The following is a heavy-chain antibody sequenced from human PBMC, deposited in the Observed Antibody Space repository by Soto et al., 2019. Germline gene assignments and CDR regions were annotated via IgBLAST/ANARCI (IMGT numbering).Heavy chain of an antibody. D-gene: IGHD3-3*01. CDR1: GYSFSSYW. Sequence: GESLKISCKGSGYSFSSYWIGWVRQMPGKGLEWMGIIYPGDSDTRYSPSFQGQVTISADKSISTAYLQWSSLKASDTAMYYCARHAFDYDFWSGPYYFDYWGQGTLVTVSS. V-gene: IGHV5-51*01. J-gene: IGHJ4*02. CDR3: ARHAFDYDFWSGPYYFDY. CDR2: IYPGDSDT.